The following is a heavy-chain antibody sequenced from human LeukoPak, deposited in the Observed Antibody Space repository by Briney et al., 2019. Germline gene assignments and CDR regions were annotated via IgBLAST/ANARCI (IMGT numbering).Heavy chain of an antibody. Sequence: GGSLRLSCAASGFTFSGYDMHWVRQLPGKGLEWVAAVGYGGDTYYPVSVEGGLTVYRENAKIYLYLQMNTLRAGDTAVYYCARDGGGTTAEWYLDLWGRGTGVSVSS. V-gene: IGHV3-13*01. CDR2: VGYGGDT. J-gene: IGHJ2*01. CDR3: ARDGGGTTAEWYLDL. CDR1: GFTFSGYD. D-gene: IGHD1-14*01.